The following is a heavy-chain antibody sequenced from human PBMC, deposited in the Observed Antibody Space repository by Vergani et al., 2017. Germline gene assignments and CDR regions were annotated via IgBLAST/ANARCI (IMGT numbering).Heavy chain of an antibody. D-gene: IGHD5-18*01. CDR1: GGTFSSYA. V-gene: IGHV1-69*11. J-gene: IGHJ4*02. Sequence: QVQLVQSGAEVKKPGSSVKVSCKASGGTFSSYAISWVRQAPGQGLEWMGRIIPILGTANYAQKFQGRVTSTADEATSTAYMELSSLRSEDTAVYYCARDWDLGYSYGYYDYWGQGTLVTVSS. CDR3: ARDWDLGYSYGYYDY. CDR2: IIPILGTA.